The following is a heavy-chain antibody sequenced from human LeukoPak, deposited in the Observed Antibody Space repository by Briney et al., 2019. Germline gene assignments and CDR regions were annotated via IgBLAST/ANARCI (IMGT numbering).Heavy chain of an antibody. CDR1: GGSFSAYY. D-gene: IGHD3-10*01. J-gene: IGHJ6*04. CDR3: ARGRVTMVRGVSRTNYYGMDV. V-gene: IGHV4-34*01. CDR2: INHSGGT. Sequence: PSETLSLTCAVYGGSFSAYYWSWIRQPPGKGLEWIGEINHSGGTNYNPSLESRVTISVDASKNQFSLKLNSVTAADTAVYYCARGRVTMVRGVSRTNYYGMDVWGKGTTVTVSS.